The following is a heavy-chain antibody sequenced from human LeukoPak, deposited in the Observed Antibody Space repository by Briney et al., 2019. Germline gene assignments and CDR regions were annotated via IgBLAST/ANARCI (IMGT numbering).Heavy chain of an antibody. Sequence: KPSETLSLTCAVYGGSFSGYYWSWIRQPPGKGLEWIGEINHSGSTNYNPSLKSRVTISVDTSKNQFSLKLSSVTAADTAVYYCARADRTDFGWFDPWGQGTLVTVSS. V-gene: IGHV4-34*01. CDR1: GGSFSGYY. CDR2: INHSGST. CDR3: ARADRTDFGWFDP. J-gene: IGHJ5*02. D-gene: IGHD3-3*01.